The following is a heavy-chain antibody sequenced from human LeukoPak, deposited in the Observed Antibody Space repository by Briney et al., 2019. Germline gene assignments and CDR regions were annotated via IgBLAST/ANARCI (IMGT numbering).Heavy chain of an antibody. Sequence: GGSLRLSCAASGFTFSSYWMSWVRQAPGKGLEWGSIIYSGGSTNYADSVKGRFSISRDNSKNTLYVQMNSLRVEDTAVYYCASGSGSYRTPYYYMDVWGKGTTVTVS. CDR2: IYSGGST. V-gene: IGHV3-53*01. CDR1: GFTFSSYW. J-gene: IGHJ6*03. CDR3: ASGSGSYRTPYYYMDV. D-gene: IGHD3-10*01.